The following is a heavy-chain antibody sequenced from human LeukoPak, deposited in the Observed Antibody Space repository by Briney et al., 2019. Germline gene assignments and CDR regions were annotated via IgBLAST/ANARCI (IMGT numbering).Heavy chain of an antibody. D-gene: IGHD3-22*01. CDR1: GFSVSSNY. CDR3: ARGGYYDSSGRNFDY. V-gene: IGHV3-7*05. Sequence: GGSLRLSCAASGFSVSSNYMSWVRQAPGKGLEWVAKIKQDGSEKYYVDSVKDRFTISRDNAKNSLYLQMNSLRAEDTAVYYCARGGYYDSSGRNFDYWGQGTQVTVSS. CDR2: IKQDGSEK. J-gene: IGHJ4*02.